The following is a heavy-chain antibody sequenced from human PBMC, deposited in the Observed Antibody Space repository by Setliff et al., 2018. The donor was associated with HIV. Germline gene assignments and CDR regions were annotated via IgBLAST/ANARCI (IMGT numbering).Heavy chain of an antibody. CDR2: ISTSGRT. CDR1: GGSISSGNYY. Sequence: PSETLSLTCTVSGGSISSGNYYWSWIRQPAGKGLEWIGHISTSGRTNYNPSLMSRVTISVDTSKNQFSLQLNSVTAADTAVYFCARTRAPYFFDFWGQGAQVTVSS. J-gene: IGHJ4*02. V-gene: IGHV4-61*09. CDR3: ARTRAPYFFDF. D-gene: IGHD1-26*01.